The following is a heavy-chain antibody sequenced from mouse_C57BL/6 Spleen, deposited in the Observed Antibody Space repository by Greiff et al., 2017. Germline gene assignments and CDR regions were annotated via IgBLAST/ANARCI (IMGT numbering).Heavy chain of an antibody. J-gene: IGHJ2*01. CDR3: ARQDYYGSHFDY. CDR2: ISGGGGNT. CDR1: GFTFSSYT. Sequence: EVMLVESGGGLVKPGGSLKLSCAASGFTFSSYTMSWVRQTPEKRLEWVATISGGGGNTYYPDSVKGRFTISRDNAKNTLYLQMSSLRSEDTALYYGARQDYYGSHFDYWGQGTTLTVSS. V-gene: IGHV5-9*01. D-gene: IGHD1-1*01.